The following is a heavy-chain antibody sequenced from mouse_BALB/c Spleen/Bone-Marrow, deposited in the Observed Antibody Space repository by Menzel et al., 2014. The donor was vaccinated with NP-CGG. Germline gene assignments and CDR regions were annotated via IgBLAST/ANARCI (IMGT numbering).Heavy chain of an antibody. D-gene: IGHD2-1*01. J-gene: IGHJ4*01. CDR1: GFTFSSYT. Sequence: EVQGVESGGGLVQPGGSLKLSCAASGFTFSSYTMSWVRQTPEKRLEWVAYISNGGGSTYFPDTVKGRFTISRDNAKNTLYLQMSSLKSEGTAMYYCARQGVYYGKSYYAMDYWGQGTSVTVSS. V-gene: IGHV5-12-2*01. CDR2: ISNGGGST. CDR3: ARQGVYYGKSYYAMDY.